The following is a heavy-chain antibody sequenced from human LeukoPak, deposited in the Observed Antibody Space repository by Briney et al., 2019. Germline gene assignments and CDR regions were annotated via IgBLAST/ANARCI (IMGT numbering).Heavy chain of an antibody. V-gene: IGHV1-18*01. CDR1: GYTFTSYG. J-gene: IGHJ6*02. Sequence: ASVKVSCKASGYTFTSYGISWVRQAPGQGLEWMGWISAYNGNTNYAQKFQGRVTMTRDTSISTAYMELSRLRSDDTAVYYCARFQTPAPHYYYYGMDVWGQGTTVTVSS. CDR2: ISAYNGNT. CDR3: ARFQTPAPHYYYYGMDV. D-gene: IGHD4-23*01.